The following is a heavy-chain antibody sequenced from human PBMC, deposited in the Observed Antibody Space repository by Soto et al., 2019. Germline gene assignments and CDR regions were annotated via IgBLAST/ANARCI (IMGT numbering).Heavy chain of an antibody. D-gene: IGHD5-12*01. CDR2: TNNDGSAT. Sequence: QSGGSLRLSCAASGFGFSSYWMHWARQAPGKGLVWVSRTNNDGSATTYADSVRGRFTSFRDNAKNTLFLQMTSLGVEDTAVYYCAREMATISLGAFDIWGEGTMVTVSS. J-gene: IGHJ3*02. V-gene: IGHV3-74*01. CDR3: AREMATISLGAFDI. CDR1: GFGFSSYW.